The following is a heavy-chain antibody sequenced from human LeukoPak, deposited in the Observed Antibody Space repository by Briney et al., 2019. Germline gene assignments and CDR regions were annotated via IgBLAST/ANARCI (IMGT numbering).Heavy chain of an antibody. CDR3: AREYDILTGSYGMDV. Sequence: SETLSLTCTVSGGSISSYYWSWIRQPPGKGLEWIGDIYYSGSTNYNPSLKSRVTISVDTSKNQFSLKLSSVTAADTAVYYCAREYDILTGSYGMDVWGQGTTVTVSS. CDR1: GGSISSYY. D-gene: IGHD3-9*01. CDR2: IYYSGST. V-gene: IGHV4-59*01. J-gene: IGHJ6*02.